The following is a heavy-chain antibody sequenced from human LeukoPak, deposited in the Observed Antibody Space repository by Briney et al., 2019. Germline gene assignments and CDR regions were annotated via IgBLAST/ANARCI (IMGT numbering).Heavy chain of an antibody. CDR2: ISAYNGNT. CDR3: ARDGYCSGGSCYSIGDYHYYGMDV. CDR1: GYTFTSYG. Sequence: GASVKVSCKASGYTFTSYGISWVRQAPGQGLEWMGWISAYNGNTNYVQKLQGRVTMTADTSTSTAYMELWSLRSDDTAMYYCARDGYCSGGSCYSIGDYHYYGMDVWGQGTTVTVSS. J-gene: IGHJ6*02. D-gene: IGHD2-15*01. V-gene: IGHV1-18*01.